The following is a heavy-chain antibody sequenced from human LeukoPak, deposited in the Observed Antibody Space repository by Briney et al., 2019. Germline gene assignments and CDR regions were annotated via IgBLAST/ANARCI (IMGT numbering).Heavy chain of an antibody. V-gene: IGHV4-34*01. CDR3: ARGARDYRFPY. CDR1: GGSFSGYY. J-gene: IGHJ4*02. D-gene: IGHD3-16*02. CDR2: INHSGST. Sequence: SETLSLTCAVYGGSFSGYYWSWIRQPPGKGLEWIGEINHSGSTNYNPSLKSRVTISVDTSKNQFSLKLSSVTAADTAVYYCARGARDYRFPYWGQGTLVTVSS.